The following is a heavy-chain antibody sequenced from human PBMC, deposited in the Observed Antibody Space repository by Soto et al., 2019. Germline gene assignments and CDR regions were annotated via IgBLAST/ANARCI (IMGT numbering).Heavy chain of an antibody. Sequence: QLQLQESGPGLVKPSETLSLTCTVSGGSISSSSYYWGWIRQPPGKGLEWIGSIYYSGRTYYNPSLKSRVTISVDTSKNQFSLKLSSVTAADTAVYYCARTLQVTAYYFDYWGQGTLVTVSS. D-gene: IGHD2-21*02. CDR1: GGSISSSSYY. CDR2: IYYSGRT. CDR3: ARTLQVTAYYFDY. V-gene: IGHV4-39*01. J-gene: IGHJ4*02.